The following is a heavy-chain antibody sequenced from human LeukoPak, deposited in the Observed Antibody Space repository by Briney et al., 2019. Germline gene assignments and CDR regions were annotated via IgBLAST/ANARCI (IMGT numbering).Heavy chain of an antibody. V-gene: IGHV3-21*06. D-gene: IGHD3-10*01. CDR1: GFTFSNYN. Sequence: GGSLRLSCAASGFTFSNYNMNWVRQAPGKGLEWVSFISSSGTYIYYADSLKGRFTISRDNAKNSLYLQMNSLRAEDTAVYYCARDYYGSGIDYWGQGTLVTVSS. CDR3: ARDYYGSGIDY. CDR2: ISSSGTYI. J-gene: IGHJ4*02.